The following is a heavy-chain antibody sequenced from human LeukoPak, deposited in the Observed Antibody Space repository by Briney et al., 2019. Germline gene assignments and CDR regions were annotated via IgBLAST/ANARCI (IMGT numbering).Heavy chain of an antibody. V-gene: IGHV3-48*03. Sequence: QPGGSLRLSCAASGFTFSSYEMNWVRQAPGKGLEWVSYISSSGSTIYYADSVKGRFTISRDNAKNSLYLQMNSLRAEDTAVYYCARDATIHFDCWGQGTLVTVSS. CDR3: ARDATIHFDC. CDR2: ISSSGSTI. CDR1: GFTFSSYE. J-gene: IGHJ4*02. D-gene: IGHD1-1*01.